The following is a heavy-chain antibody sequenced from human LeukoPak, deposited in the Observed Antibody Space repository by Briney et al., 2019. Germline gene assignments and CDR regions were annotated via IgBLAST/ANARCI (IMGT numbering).Heavy chain of an antibody. CDR2: IYYSGST. CDR3: ARERGYCSSTSCYSYYYYYMDV. J-gene: IGHJ6*03. CDR1: GGSISSSSYY. Sequence: SETLSLTCTVSGGSISSSSYYWGWIRQPPGKGLEWIGSIYYSGSTYYNPSLKSRVTISVNTSKNQFSLKLSSVTAADTAVYYCARERGYCSSTSCYSYYYYYMDVWGKGTTDTVSS. V-gene: IGHV4-39*07. D-gene: IGHD2-2*01.